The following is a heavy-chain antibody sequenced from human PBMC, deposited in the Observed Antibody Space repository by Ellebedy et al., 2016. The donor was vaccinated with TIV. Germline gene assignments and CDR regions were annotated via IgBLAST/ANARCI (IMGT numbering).Heavy chain of an antibody. Sequence: GGSLRLSCAASGFNFSSYAMHWVRQAPGKGLEWVAVISYDGSKKYYADSVKGRFTIARNNSKNTLHLQMNSLRAEDMAVYYCARRGRDGLSYMDVWGKGTTVTVSS. CDR3: ARRGRDGLSYMDV. CDR1: GFNFSSYA. J-gene: IGHJ6*03. V-gene: IGHV3-30*04. CDR2: ISYDGSKK. D-gene: IGHD5-24*01.